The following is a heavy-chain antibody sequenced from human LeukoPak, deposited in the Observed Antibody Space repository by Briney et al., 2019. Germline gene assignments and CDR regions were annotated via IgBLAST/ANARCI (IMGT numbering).Heavy chain of an antibody. J-gene: IGHJ4*02. CDR3: ARGAHKRDDYGGFFDY. Sequence: GRSLRLSCAASGFIFSNYAMHWVRQAPGKGREGEAVISSDGSKKDHADSVKGRFTISRDNSKNTVYLQMNSLRVEDTAVYYCARGAHKRDDYGGFFDYWGQGTLVTVSS. D-gene: IGHD4-23*01. CDR1: GFIFSNYA. CDR2: ISSDGSKK. V-gene: IGHV3-30*04.